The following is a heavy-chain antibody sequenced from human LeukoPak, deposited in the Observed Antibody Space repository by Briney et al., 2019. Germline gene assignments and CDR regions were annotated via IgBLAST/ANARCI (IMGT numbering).Heavy chain of an antibody. Sequence: SETLSLTCAVSGGSISSSNWWSWVRQPPGKGPEWIGEIYHSGSTNYSPSLKSRVTISVDTSKNQFSLKLSSVTAADTAVYYCARNYYDSSGPSFDYWGQGTLVTVSS. CDR2: IYHSGST. CDR1: GGSISSSNW. CDR3: ARNYYDSSGPSFDY. J-gene: IGHJ4*02. V-gene: IGHV4-4*02. D-gene: IGHD3-22*01.